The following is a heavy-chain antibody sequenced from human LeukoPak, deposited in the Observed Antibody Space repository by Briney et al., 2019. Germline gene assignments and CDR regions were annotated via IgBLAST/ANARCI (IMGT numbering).Heavy chain of an antibody. CDR3: ARADRYHGSGSYYSLYYYAMDV. CDR2: IYYSGSA. V-gene: IGHV4-59*01. D-gene: IGHD3-10*01. CDR1: GGSISSYY. J-gene: IGHJ6*02. Sequence: SETLSLTCTVSGGSISSYYWSWIRQPPGKGLEWIGYIYYSGSANYNPSLKSRVTISVDTSKNQFSLKLSSVTAADTAVYYCARADRYHGSGSYYSLYYYAMDVWGQGTTVTVSS.